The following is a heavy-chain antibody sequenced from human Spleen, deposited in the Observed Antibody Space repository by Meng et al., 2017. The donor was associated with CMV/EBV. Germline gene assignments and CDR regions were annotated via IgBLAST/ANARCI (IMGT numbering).Heavy chain of an antibody. CDR2: ISTTSSYI. CDR1: GFTVSSTY. V-gene: IGHV3-21*01. D-gene: IGHD1-26*01. CDR3: AKSWDGLDV. J-gene: IGHJ6*02. Sequence: GESLKISCAASGFTVSSTYMSWVRQAPGKGLEWVSSISTTSSYIYYAASAKGRFTISRDNAKNSLFLQMNSLRAEDTAVYYCAKSWDGLDVWGQGTTVTVSS.